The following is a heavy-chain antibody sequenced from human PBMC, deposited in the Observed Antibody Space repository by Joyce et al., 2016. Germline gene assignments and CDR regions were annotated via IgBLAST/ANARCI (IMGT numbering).Heavy chain of an antibody. CDR2: INQYGSEK. CDR3: ARDIRYGYFDY. V-gene: IGHV3-7*01. D-gene: IGHD1-14*01. J-gene: IGHJ4*02. Sequence: EVQLVESGGDLVQPGGSLRLSCVASGFTFSRNWINWVRRVPGKWLEWVAGINQYGSEKYYVDSVKGRFTISRNNAKNSLYLQVNSLRAEDTAIYYCARDIRYGYFDYWGQGTLVTVSS. CDR1: GFTFSRNW.